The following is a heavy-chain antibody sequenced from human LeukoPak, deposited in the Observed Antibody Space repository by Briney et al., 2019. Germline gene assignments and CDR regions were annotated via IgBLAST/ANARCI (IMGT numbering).Heavy chain of an antibody. CDR1: GYTFTSYD. CDR3: ARAVAGNIYYYYYMDV. V-gene: IGHV1-8*01. Sequence: ASVKVSCKASGYTFTSYDINWVRQATGQGLEWMGWMKPNSGNTGYAQKFQGRVTMTRNTSISTAYIELSSLRSEDTAVYYCARAVAGNIYYYYYMDVWGKGTTVTVSS. J-gene: IGHJ6*03. CDR2: MKPNSGNT. D-gene: IGHD6-19*01.